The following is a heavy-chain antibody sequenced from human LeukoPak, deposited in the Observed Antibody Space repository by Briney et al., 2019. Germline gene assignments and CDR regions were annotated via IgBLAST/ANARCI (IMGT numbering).Heavy chain of an antibody. CDR2: ISGSGSGGST. J-gene: IGHJ4*02. D-gene: IGHD5-24*01. Sequence: GGSLRLSCAASGFTFSSSAMSWVRQAPGTGLEWVSSISGSGSGGSTYYADSVKGRFTISRDNSKNTLYLQMNSLIAEDTAVYYCAKSGYNRFDYWGQGTRVTVSS. V-gene: IGHV3-23*01. CDR3: AKSGYNRFDY. CDR1: GFTFSSSA.